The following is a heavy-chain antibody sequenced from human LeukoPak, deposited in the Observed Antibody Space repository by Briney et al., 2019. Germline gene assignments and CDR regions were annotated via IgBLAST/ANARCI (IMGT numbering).Heavy chain of an antibody. D-gene: IGHD5-12*01. Sequence: ASVKVSCTASGGTFSSYAISWVRQAPGQGLEWIGGIIPIFGTANYAQKFQGKVTITADESTSTAYMGMSSMRTEDTAVYYCARNPVRYSGYDYGDYPRWYFDYWGQGTLVTVSS. J-gene: IGHJ4*02. CDR3: ARNPVRYSGYDYGDYPRWYFDY. CDR1: GGTFSSYA. V-gene: IGHV1-69*13. CDR2: IIPIFGTA.